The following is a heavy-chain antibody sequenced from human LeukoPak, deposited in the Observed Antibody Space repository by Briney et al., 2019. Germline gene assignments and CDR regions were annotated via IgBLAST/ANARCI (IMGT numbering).Heavy chain of an antibody. J-gene: IGHJ3*02. CDR2: IYPGDSDT. V-gene: IGHV5-51*01. Sequence: GESLKISCKGSGYSFTSYWIGWVRQMPGKGLEWMGIIYPGDSDTRYSPSFQGQVTISADKSISTAYLQWSSLKASDTAVYYCARARRYCSGGSCYPDAFDIWGQGTMVTVSS. D-gene: IGHD2-15*01. CDR1: GYSFTSYW. CDR3: ARARRYCSGGSCYPDAFDI.